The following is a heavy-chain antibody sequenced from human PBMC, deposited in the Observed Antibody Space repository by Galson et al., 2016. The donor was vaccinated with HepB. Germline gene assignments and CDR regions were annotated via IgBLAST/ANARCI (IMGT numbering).Heavy chain of an antibody. V-gene: IGHV1-3*01. CDR3: ARGRIVIITLFDY. J-gene: IGHJ4*02. D-gene: IGHD3-22*01. Sequence: KFQGRVTITRDTSASTAYMELSSLRSEDTAVYYCARGRIVIITLFDYWGQGTLVTVSS.